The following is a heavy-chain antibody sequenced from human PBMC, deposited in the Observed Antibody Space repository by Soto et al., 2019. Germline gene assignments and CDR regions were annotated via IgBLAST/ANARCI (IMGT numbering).Heavy chain of an antibody. J-gene: IGHJ3*02. D-gene: IGHD3-10*01. V-gene: IGHV3-74*01. CDR3: ARGGAAGRGDAIDI. Sequence: EVQLEESGGGSVQLGESLRVSCVASGFTFRNQWMHWVRQVPGKGLVWVCRINGDGTRASYADFVKGRFTIARDNAQKLLFLQLNGLRVDDTCVYHCARGGAAGRGDAIDIWGPGTTVAVSS. CDR1: GFTFRNQW. CDR2: INGDGTRA.